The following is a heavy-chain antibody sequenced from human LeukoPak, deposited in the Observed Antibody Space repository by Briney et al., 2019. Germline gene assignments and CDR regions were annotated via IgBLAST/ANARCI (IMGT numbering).Heavy chain of an antibody. D-gene: IGHD2-21*01. CDR1: GYTFTKSD. J-gene: IGHJ4*02. Sequence: GASVKVSCKASGYTFTKSDISWVRQAPGQGLEWMGWIKTYDGYTDYAQKFQGRVSMTTDTSTSTAYMDLRSLRADDTAVYYCVTAQIGRGAFDYWGQGTLVTVSS. V-gene: IGHV1-18*01. CDR3: VTAQIGRGAFDY. CDR2: IKTYDGYT.